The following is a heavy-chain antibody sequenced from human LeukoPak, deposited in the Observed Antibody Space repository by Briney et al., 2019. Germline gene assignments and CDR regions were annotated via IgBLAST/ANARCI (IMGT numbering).Heavy chain of an antibody. Sequence: GGSLRLSCAASGFTFSDYWMHWVRQAPGKGLVWVSRVNTDGSNTDYADSVKGRFTISRDNSKNTLYLQMNSLRAEDTAVYYCARPFYAALRFPNDYWGQGTLVTVSS. J-gene: IGHJ4*02. D-gene: IGHD3-3*01. CDR2: VNTDGSNT. V-gene: IGHV3-74*01. CDR1: GFTFSDYW. CDR3: ARPFYAALRFPNDY.